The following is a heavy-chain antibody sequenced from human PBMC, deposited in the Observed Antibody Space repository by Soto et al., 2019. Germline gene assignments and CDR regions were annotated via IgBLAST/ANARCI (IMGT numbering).Heavy chain of an antibody. CDR2: INSDGSST. J-gene: IGHJ4*02. CDR3: ARVQTTIYGDPASVDY. CDR1: GFTFSSYW. D-gene: IGHD4-17*01. Sequence: GGSLRLSCAASGFTFSSYWMHWVRQAPGKGLVWVSRINSDGSSTSYADSVKGRFTISRDNAKNTLYLQMNSLRAEDTAVYYCARVQTTIYGDPASVDYWGQGTLVTVSS. V-gene: IGHV3-74*01.